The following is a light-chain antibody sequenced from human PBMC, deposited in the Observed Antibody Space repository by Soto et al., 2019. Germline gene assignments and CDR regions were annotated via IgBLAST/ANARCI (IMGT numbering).Light chain of an antibody. CDR2: EGS. J-gene: IGLJ1*01. Sequence: QSVLTQPASVSGSPGQSITISCTGTSSDVGSYDLVSWYQQHPGKAPKLTIYEGSKRPSGVSNRFSGSKSGNTASLTISGLQAEYEADYYCCSYAGSSTFYVFGSGTKLTVL. CDR3: CSYAGSSTFYV. V-gene: IGLV2-23*01. CDR1: SSDVGSYDL.